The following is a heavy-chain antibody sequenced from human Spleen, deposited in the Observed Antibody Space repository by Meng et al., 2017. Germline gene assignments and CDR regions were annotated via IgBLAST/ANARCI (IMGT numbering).Heavy chain of an antibody. J-gene: IGHJ6*02. CDR2: ISGSGGTT. D-gene: IGHD1-26*01. V-gene: IGHV3-23*01. CDR1: RFTYSSYA. Sequence: GESLKISCAASRFTYSSYAMSWVRQAPGKGLEWVSAISGSGGTTYYADSVKGRFTISRDNSNNTLYLQMNSLRAEDTAVYYCAKDLYSGSYYFYYGLDVWGQGTTVTVSS. CDR3: AKDLYSGSYYFYYGLDV.